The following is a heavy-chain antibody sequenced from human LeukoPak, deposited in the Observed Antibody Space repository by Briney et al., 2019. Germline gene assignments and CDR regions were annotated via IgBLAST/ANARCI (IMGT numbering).Heavy chain of an antibody. D-gene: IGHD3-22*01. J-gene: IGHJ4*02. CDR1: GGSLSSHF. CDR2: IYYTGTT. V-gene: IGHV4-59*11. CDR3: AGVPTTQYYYDSSDY. Sequence: SETLSLTCTVSGGSLSSHFWSWIRQPPGKGLELIGHIYYTGTTYYNPSLNSRVTISLDTSRNQFSLRLTSVTAADTAVYYCAGVPTTQYYYDSSDYWGQGTLVTVSS.